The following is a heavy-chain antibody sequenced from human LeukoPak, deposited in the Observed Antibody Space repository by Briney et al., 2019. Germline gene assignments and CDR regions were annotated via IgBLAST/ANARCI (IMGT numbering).Heavy chain of an antibody. Sequence: GGSLRLSCAASGFIFSSYSMNWVRQAPGKGLEWVSFISTSSSYIYYADSVKGRFTISRDTAKNSLYLQMNSLRAEDTAVYYCARASSSWYYFDYWGQGTLVTVSS. CDR2: ISTSSSYI. CDR3: ARASSSWYYFDY. V-gene: IGHV3-21*01. J-gene: IGHJ4*02. CDR1: GFIFSSYS. D-gene: IGHD6-13*01.